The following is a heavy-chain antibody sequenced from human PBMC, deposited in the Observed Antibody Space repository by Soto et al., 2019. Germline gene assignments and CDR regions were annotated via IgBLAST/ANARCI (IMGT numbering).Heavy chain of an antibody. CDR2: ITHSGST. CDR3: ARGRRDYYDSSTYSPGPLWRS. Sequence: SETLSLTCVVYGGSFSVNSWSWIRQSPGKGLEWIGDITHSGSTNYNPSLKSRVTISVDTSKNQFSLKLRSVTAADTAVYYCARGRRDYYDSSTYSPGPLWRSWGQGTRVTVSS. CDR1: GGSFSVNS. D-gene: IGHD3-22*01. V-gene: IGHV4-34*01. J-gene: IGHJ4*02.